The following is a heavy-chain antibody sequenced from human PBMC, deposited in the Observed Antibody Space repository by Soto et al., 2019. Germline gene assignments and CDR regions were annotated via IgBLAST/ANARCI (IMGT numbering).Heavy chain of an antibody. CDR2: IYPADSDT. CDR1: GYSSPSDW. V-gene: IGHV5-51*01. D-gene: IGHD2-2*01. CDR3: AWITHSTTSYDDYTFGMAV. J-gene: IGHJ6*02. Sequence: GESLKISCNGSGYSSPSDWIGWVRQMPGKCREWMGSIYPADSDTRYSPSFQGQVTISADKSIRTAYLQWSSLKASDSAIYYCAWITHSTTSYDDYTFGMAVWAQGTTVPV.